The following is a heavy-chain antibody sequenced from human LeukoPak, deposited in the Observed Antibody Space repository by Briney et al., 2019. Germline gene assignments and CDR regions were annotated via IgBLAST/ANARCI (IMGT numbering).Heavy chain of an antibody. CDR3: EGTYYYDSSDDY. J-gene: IGHJ4*02. CDR2: ISGSGTST. CDR1: GFFRSYA. V-gene: IGHV3-23*01. D-gene: IGHD3-22*01. Sequence: PGGSLRLSCAASGFFRSYAMSWVRQAPGKGLEWVLAISGSGTSTYYADSVKGRFTFSRDNSKNTLYLQMNSLRAEDTAVYYCEGTYYYDSSDDYWGQGTLVTVSS.